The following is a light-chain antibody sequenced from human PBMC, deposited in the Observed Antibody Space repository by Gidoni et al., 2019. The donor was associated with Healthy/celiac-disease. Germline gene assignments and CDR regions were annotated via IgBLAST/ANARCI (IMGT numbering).Light chain of an antibody. J-gene: IGKJ3*01. Sequence: STGTLSVSPGERATLSCRASQSVSSNLAWYQQKPGQAPRLLIYGASTRATGIPARFSGSGSGTEFTLTISSLQSEDFAVYYCQQYNNWPLFTFGPGTKVDIK. CDR1: QSVSSN. CDR3: QQYNNWPLFT. V-gene: IGKV3D-15*01. CDR2: GAS.